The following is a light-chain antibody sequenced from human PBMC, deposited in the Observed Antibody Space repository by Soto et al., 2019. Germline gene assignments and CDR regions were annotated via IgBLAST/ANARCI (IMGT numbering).Light chain of an antibody. Sequence: DIVMTQSPATLSVSPGERATLSCRASQSVSSSLAWYQQKPGQAPRLLIYGASTRATGIPARFTGSGSGTEFTLTISSLQSEDFAFYYCQQYKNWPPLTFGGGTKV. V-gene: IGKV3-15*01. CDR1: QSVSSS. CDR3: QQYKNWPPLT. J-gene: IGKJ4*01. CDR2: GAS.